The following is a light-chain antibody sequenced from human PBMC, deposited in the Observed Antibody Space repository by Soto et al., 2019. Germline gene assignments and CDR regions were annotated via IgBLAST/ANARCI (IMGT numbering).Light chain of an antibody. CDR3: SSYRSSTNFV. CDR2: EVC. CDR1: SSDVGAYNY. J-gene: IGLJ1*01. Sequence: QSVLTQPASVSGSPGQSITISCTGTSSDVGAYNYVSWYQQYPGKAPKVIIFEVCKRPSGVSNRFSGSKSGDTASLTISGLQAQDEAHYYCSSYRSSTNFVLGNGTKVTVL. V-gene: IGLV2-14*01.